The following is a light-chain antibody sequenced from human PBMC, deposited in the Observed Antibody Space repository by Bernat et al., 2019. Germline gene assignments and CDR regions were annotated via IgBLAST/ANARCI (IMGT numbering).Light chain of an antibody. J-gene: IGKJ5*01. CDR2: GAP. CDR1: QSVPNKY. Sequence: IVLTQSPGILSLSPGERATLSCRASQSVPNKYLAWYQQKSGQAPRPLISGAPSWASGAPDRLGGSGSGTVFTLTIGSLEPEDFAVYYCQQHGSSPPTFGQGTRLELK. V-gene: IGKV3-20*01. CDR3: QQHGSSPPT.